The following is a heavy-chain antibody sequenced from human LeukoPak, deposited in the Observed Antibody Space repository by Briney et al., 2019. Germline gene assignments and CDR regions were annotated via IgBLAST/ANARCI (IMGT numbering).Heavy chain of an antibody. Sequence: GGSLRLSCEASGFNVSSNYMTWVRQAPGKGLEWVSLIYGDGTTDYADSVKGRFHISRHNSKNTLYLKMTSLRAEDTAVYYCARGIIYLDYWGQGTLVTVSS. CDR3: ARGIIYLDY. CDR1: GFNVSSNY. CDR2: IYGDGTT. J-gene: IGHJ4*02. D-gene: IGHD3-10*01. V-gene: IGHV3-53*04.